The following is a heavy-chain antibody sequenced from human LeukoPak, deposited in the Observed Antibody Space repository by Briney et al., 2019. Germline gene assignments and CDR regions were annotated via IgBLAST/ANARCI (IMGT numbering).Heavy chain of an antibody. CDR3: AREGGGYDFWSGYTHHDAFDI. J-gene: IGHJ3*02. D-gene: IGHD3-3*01. Sequence: GGSLRLSCAASGFTFSSYAMHWVRQAPGKGLEWVAVISYDGRNKYYADSVKGRFTISRDNSKNTLYLQMNSLRAEDTAVYYCAREGGGYDFWSGYTHHDAFDIWGQGTMVTVSS. V-gene: IGHV3-30*01. CDR2: ISYDGRNK. CDR1: GFTFSSYA.